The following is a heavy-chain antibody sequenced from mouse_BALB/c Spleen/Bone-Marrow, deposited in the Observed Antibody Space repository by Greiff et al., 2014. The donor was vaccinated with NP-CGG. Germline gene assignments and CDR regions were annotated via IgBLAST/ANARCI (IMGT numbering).Heavy chain of an antibody. CDR3: ARGGISVDY. V-gene: IGHV1-80*01. Sequence: QVQLKESGAELVRPGSSVKISCKASGYAFSGYWMNWVKQRPGQGLEWIGQIYPGDGDTDYNGKFKGKATLTADKSSSTAYMQLSSLTSDDSAVYFCARGGISVDYWGQGTTLTVSS. J-gene: IGHJ2*01. CDR1: GYAFSGYW. CDR2: IYPGDGDT.